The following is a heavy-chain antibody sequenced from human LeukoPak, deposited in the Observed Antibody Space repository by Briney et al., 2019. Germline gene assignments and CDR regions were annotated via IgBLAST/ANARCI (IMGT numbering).Heavy chain of an antibody. J-gene: IGHJ4*02. CDR1: GFTFSSYA. D-gene: IGHD6-19*01. CDR3: AKATGKAVAGTTGVGY. CDR2: ISGSGGST. V-gene: IGHV3-23*01. Sequence: GGSLRLSCAASGFTFSSYAMSWVRQAPGKGLEWVSAISGSGGSTYYADSVKGRFTISRDNSENTLYLQMNSLRAEDTAVYYCAKATGKAVAGTTGVGYWGQGTLVTVSS.